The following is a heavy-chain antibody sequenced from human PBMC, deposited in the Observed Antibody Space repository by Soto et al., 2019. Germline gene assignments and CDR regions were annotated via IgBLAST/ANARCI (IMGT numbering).Heavy chain of an antibody. V-gene: IGHV4-34*01. J-gene: IGHJ5*02. Sequence: QVQLQQWGAGLLKPSETLSLTCAVYGGSFSGYYWSWIRQPPGQGLEWIGEINHSGSTNYNPSLKSRVTISVDTYKNQFSLKLSSVTAADTAVYYWARRREYCSGGSCYFGFDPWGQGTLVTVSS. CDR1: GGSFSGYY. D-gene: IGHD2-15*01. CDR3: ARRREYCSGGSCYFGFDP. CDR2: INHSGST.